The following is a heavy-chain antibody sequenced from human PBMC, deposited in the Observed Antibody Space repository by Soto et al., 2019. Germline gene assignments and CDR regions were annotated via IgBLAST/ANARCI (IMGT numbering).Heavy chain of an antibody. V-gene: IGHV3-23*01. Sequence: EVQLLESGGGLVQPGGSLRLACAASGFTFNSYAMGWVRQAPGKGLEWLSSISGGGDGTYNADSVKGRFTISRDNSKNTLYLQINSLRVEDTAVYYCSKIAHRPGGEFDYWGQGTPVTVFS. CDR1: GFTFNSYA. CDR2: ISGGGDGT. D-gene: IGHD6-6*01. J-gene: IGHJ4*02. CDR3: SKIAHRPGGEFDY.